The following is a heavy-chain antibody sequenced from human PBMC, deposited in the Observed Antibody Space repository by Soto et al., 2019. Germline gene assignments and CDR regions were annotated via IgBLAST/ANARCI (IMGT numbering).Heavy chain of an antibody. V-gene: IGHV3-30*18. D-gene: IGHD6-19*01. J-gene: IGHJ6*02. Sequence: GGSLRLSCAASGFTFSSYGMHWVRQAPGKGLEWVAVISYDGSNKYYADSVKGRFTISRDNSKNTLYLQMNSLRAEDTAVYYCAKDLSGSGWYSSYGMDVWGQGTTVTVSS. CDR2: ISYDGSNK. CDR3: AKDLSGSGWYSSYGMDV. CDR1: GFTFSSYG.